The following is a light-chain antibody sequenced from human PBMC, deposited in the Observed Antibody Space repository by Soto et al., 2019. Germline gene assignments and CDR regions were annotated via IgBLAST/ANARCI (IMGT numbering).Light chain of an antibody. CDR1: QSVSNNY. V-gene: IGKV3-20*01. Sequence: EIVLMQSPDTLSLSPGERATLSCRASQSVSNNYLAWYQQIPGQAPRPLIYGASSRVPGIPDRFSGSGSGTDFTLTITRLEPEDFAVYYCQQYGSLPWTFGQGTKVEIK. J-gene: IGKJ1*01. CDR3: QQYGSLPWT. CDR2: GAS.